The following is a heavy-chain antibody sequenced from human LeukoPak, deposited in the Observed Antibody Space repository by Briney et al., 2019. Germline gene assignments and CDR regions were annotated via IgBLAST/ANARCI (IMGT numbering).Heavy chain of an antibody. J-gene: IGHJ6*02. CDR3: ARGRVLRYLDWLPRNVNYYYYGMDV. Sequence: ASVKVSCKASGYTFTSYDINWVRQATGQGLEWMGWMNPNSGNTGYAQKFQGRVTMTRNTSISTAYMELSSLRSEDTAVYYCARGRVLRYLDWLPRNVNYYYYGMDVWGQGTTVTVSS. D-gene: IGHD3-9*01. CDR1: GYTFTSYD. V-gene: IGHV1-8*01. CDR2: MNPNSGNT.